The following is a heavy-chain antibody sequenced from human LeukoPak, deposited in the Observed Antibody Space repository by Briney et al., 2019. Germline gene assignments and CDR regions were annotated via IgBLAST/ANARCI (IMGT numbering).Heavy chain of an antibody. D-gene: IGHD5-12*01. CDR1: GFTFSSNG. V-gene: IGHV3-30*03. CDR2: ISHDGNRE. Sequence: GGSLRLSCATSGFTFSSNGIHWVRQAPGKGLEWVAAISHDGNREYYVDSVKGRFTISRDYSKNTVFLQMNSLRIEDTAVYYCARDWGGYSGYGDYWGQGTLVTVSS. J-gene: IGHJ4*02. CDR3: ARDWGGYSGYGDY.